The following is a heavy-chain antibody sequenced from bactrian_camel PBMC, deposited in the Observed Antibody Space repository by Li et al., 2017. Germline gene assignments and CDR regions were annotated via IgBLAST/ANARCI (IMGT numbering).Heavy chain of an antibody. V-gene: IGHV3S31*01. CDR1: IYSFSNRC. J-gene: IGHJ4*01. D-gene: IGHD2*01. Sequence: DVQLVESGGGSVEAGESLRLSCAASIYSFSNRCWGWFRQTPGKEREGVAFVYFGGGSTYYADSVKGRFTISKDNAKNTLYLQMNSLKPEDTAVYSCAAFGGGDCPISGYEGQGTQVTVS. CDR2: VYFGGGST.